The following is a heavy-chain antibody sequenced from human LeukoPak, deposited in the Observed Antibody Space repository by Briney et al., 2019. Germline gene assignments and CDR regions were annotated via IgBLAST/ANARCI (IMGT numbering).Heavy chain of an antibody. CDR2: IKAEGRGK. D-gene: IGHD6-19*01. CDR3: GRGQGWLVDF. V-gene: IGHV3-7*05. CDR1: GFTFSNSY. J-gene: IGHJ4*02. Sequence: QPGGSLRLSCAASGFTFSNSYMTCVRQAPGRGLEWVSNIKAEGRGKFYVGSVKGRFTGSRDNAKNSLYLQMNSLRGEDTAVYYCGRGQGWLVDFWGQGTLVTVSS.